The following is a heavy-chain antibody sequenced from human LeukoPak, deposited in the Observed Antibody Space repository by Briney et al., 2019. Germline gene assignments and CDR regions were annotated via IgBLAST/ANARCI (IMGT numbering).Heavy chain of an antibody. D-gene: IGHD5-18*01. CDR1: GFTFSEYW. V-gene: IGHV3-7*05. CDR2: IKRDGSDK. CDR3: ARDGYLDY. J-gene: IGHJ4*02. Sequence: PGGSLRLSCAASGFTFSEYWMAWVRQAPGRGLEWVAHIKRDGSDKNYVDPVKGRFTISRDNAKSSVYLQMNSLRAEDTATYYCARDGYLDYWGQGTLVTVSS.